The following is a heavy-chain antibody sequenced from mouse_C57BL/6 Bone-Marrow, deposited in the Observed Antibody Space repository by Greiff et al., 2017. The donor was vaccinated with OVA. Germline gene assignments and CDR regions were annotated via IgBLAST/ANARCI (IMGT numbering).Heavy chain of an antibody. CDR1: GFSLSTFGMG. CDR2: IWWDDDK. Sequence: QVTLKESGPGILQPSQTLSLTCSFSGFSLSTFGMGVGWIRQPSGKGLEWLAHIWWDDDKYYNPALKSRLTISKDTSKNQVFLKIANVDTADTATYYGARIASLRLLRNYAMDYWGQGTAVTVSS. CDR3: ARIASLRLLRNYAMDY. J-gene: IGHJ4*01. V-gene: IGHV8-8*01. D-gene: IGHD1-1*01.